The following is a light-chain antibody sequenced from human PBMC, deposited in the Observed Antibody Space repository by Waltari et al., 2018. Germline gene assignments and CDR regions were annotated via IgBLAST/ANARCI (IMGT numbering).Light chain of an antibody. V-gene: IGKV1-12*01. CDR1: QDISTS. CDR2: HSS. CDR3: QQGDTSPPT. J-gene: IGKJ1*01. Sequence: EIHMTQSPSPVSASVGDSVSMSCRASQDISTSLAWYQQKSGKPPSLLIYHSSTLQSGVPSRFSGAGTGTDFTLTINNLHPEDFATYFCQQGDTSPPTFGPGTKVELK.